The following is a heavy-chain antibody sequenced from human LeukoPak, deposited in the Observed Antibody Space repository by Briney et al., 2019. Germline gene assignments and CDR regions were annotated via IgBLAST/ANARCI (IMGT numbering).Heavy chain of an antibody. D-gene: IGHD3-10*01. J-gene: IGHJ4*02. CDR3: ASNMVRGVIDY. Sequence: GGSLRLSCAASGFTFSSYSMNWVRQAPWKGLEWVSSISSSSSYIYYADSVKGRFTISRDNAKNSLYLQMNSLRAEDTAVYYCASNMVRGVIDYWGQGTLVTVSS. V-gene: IGHV3-21*01. CDR2: ISSSSSYI. CDR1: GFTFSSYS.